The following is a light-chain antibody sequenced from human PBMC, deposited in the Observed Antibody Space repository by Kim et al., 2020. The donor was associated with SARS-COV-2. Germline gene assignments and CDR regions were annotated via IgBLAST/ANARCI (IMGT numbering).Light chain of an antibody. CDR2: IAS. CDR1: QGITKS. Sequence: DIQMTQSPSSLSASVGDRATIASRGSQGITKSLAWYQQKPGKAPKLLLSIASRLESGVPTRFSGSGSGTDYTLTISGLQPEDFANYYCQQYYSTPYTFGQGTXLXI. J-gene: IGKJ2*01. V-gene: IGKV1-NL1*01. CDR3: QQYYSTPYT.